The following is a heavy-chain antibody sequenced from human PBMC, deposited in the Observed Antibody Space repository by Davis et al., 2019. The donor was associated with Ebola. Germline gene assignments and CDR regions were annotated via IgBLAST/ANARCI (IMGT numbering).Heavy chain of an antibody. J-gene: IGHJ6*02. Sequence: AASVKVSCKASGYTFTSYYMHWVRQAPGQGLEWMGIINPSGGSTSYAQKFQGRVTMTRDTSTSTVYMELSSLRSEDTAVYYCARDLDYYDSSGWRYYGMDVWGQGTTVTVPS. V-gene: IGHV1-46*01. CDR2: INPSGGST. CDR1: GYTFTSYY. CDR3: ARDLDYYDSSGWRYYGMDV. D-gene: IGHD3-22*01.